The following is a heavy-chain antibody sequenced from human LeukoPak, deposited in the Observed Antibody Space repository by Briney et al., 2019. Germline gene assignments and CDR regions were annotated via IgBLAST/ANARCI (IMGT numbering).Heavy chain of an antibody. CDR1: GGSISSYY. J-gene: IGHJ4*02. CDR2: IYYSGST. V-gene: IGHV4-59*01. CDR3: ATHYYGSGSYPDYFDY. Sequence: PSETLSLTCTVSGGSISSYYWSWIRQPPGKGLEWIGYIYYSGSTNYNPPLKSRVTISVDTSKNQFSLKLSSVTAADTAVYYCATHYYGSGSYPDYFDYWGQGTLVTVSS. D-gene: IGHD3-10*01.